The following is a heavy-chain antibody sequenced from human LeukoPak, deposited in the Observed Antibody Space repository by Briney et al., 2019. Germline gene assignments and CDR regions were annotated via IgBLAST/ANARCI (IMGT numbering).Heavy chain of an antibody. CDR1: GGSFSGYY. CDR2: INHSGST. V-gene: IGHV4-34*01. J-gene: IGHJ4*02. CDR3: ARRYYYDSSGSQSSPIDY. Sequence: SETLSLTCAVYGGSFSGYYWGWIRQPPGKGLEWIGEINHSGSTNYNPSLKSRVTISVDTSKNQFSLKLNSVTAADTAVYYCARRYYYDSSGSQSSPIDYWGQGTLVTVSS. D-gene: IGHD3-22*01.